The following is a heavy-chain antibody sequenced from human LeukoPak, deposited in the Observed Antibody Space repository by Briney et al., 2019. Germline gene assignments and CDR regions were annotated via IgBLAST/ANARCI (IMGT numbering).Heavy chain of an antibody. Sequence: PGRSLRLSCAASGFTFSSYGMHWVRQAPGKGLEWVAVISYDGSNKYYADSVKGRFTISRDNSKNTLYLQMSSLRAEDTAVYYCAISQSGSFDYWGQGTLVTVSS. V-gene: IGHV3-30*03. D-gene: IGHD3-10*01. J-gene: IGHJ4*02. CDR2: ISYDGSNK. CDR1: GFTFSSYG. CDR3: AISQSGSFDY.